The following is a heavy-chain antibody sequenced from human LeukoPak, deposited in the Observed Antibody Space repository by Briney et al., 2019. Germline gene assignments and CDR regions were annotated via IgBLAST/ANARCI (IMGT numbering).Heavy chain of an antibody. CDR2: ISSSGSTI. CDR1: GFTFSNYA. CDR3: AKEKLGYCSSTSCYSYFDY. V-gene: IGHV3-11*01. J-gene: IGHJ4*02. Sequence: GGSLRLSCAASGFTFSNYAMSWVRQAPGKGLEWVSYISSSGSTIYYADSVKGRFTISRDNAKNSLYLQMNSLRAEDTAVYYCAKEKLGYCSSTSCYSYFDYWGQGTLVTVSS. D-gene: IGHD2-2*01.